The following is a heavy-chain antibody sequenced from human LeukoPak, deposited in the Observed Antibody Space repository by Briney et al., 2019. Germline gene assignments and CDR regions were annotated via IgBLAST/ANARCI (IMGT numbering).Heavy chain of an antibody. J-gene: IGHJ6*03. V-gene: IGHV3-21*01. CDR2: ISSSSSYI. Sequence: GGSLRLSCAASGFTFSSYAMTWVRQAPGKGLEWVSSISSSSSYIYYADSVKGRFTISRDNAKNSLYLQMNSLRAEDTAVYYCARDLRAAQSGYYYYYMDVWGKGTTVTVSS. CDR1: GFTFSSYA. D-gene: IGHD6-13*01. CDR3: ARDLRAAQSGYYYYYMDV.